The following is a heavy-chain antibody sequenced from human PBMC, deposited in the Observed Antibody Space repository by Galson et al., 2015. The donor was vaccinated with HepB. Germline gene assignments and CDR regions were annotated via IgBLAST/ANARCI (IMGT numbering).Heavy chain of an antibody. CDR1: GFTFRIYA. D-gene: IGHD1-1*01. CDR3: ARTTRREWFDP. V-gene: IGHV3-23*01. J-gene: IGHJ5*02. Sequence: SLRLSCAASGFTFRIYAMSWVRQAPGKGLEWVSAISGSGGSTYYADSVKGRFTISRDNSKNTLYLQMNSLRAEDTAVYYCARTTRREWFDPWGQGTLVTVSS. CDR2: ISGSGGST.